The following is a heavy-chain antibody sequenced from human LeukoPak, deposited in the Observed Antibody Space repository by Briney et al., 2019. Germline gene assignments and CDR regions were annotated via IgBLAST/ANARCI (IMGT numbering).Heavy chain of an antibody. Sequence: GGSLRLSCAASGFTFSSYSMTWVRQAPGKGLEWVSSISSSSSYIYYADSVKGRFTISRDNAKNSLYLQMNSLRAEDTAVYYCARGLGAAANLDYWGQGTLVTVSS. CDR3: ARGLGAAANLDY. CDR2: ISSSSSYI. D-gene: IGHD2-15*01. V-gene: IGHV3-21*01. J-gene: IGHJ4*02. CDR1: GFTFSSYS.